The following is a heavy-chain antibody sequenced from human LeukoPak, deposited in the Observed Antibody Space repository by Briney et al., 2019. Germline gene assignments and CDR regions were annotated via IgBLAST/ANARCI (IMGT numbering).Heavy chain of an antibody. V-gene: IGHV1-46*01. CDR3: ARDRDTGTWSTDAFDV. CDR1: GYTFTSYY. CDR2: INPSDGST. Sequence: ASVKVSCKASGYTFTSYYMHWVRQAPGQGLEWMGIINPSDGSTSYAQKFQGRVTITADASKSTVYMDLSSLESDDTAVYYCARDRDTGTWSTDAFDVWGQGTMVTVSS. J-gene: IGHJ3*01. D-gene: IGHD1-14*01.